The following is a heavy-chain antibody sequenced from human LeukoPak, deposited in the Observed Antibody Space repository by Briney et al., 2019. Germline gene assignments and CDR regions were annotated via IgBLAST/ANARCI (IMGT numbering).Heavy chain of an antibody. V-gene: IGHV4-59*01. J-gene: IGHJ4*02. CDR2: IYFSGST. D-gene: IGHD3-3*01. CDR1: GGSIRSYY. CDR3: ARSYDTNFDY. Sequence: SETLSPTCTVSGGSIRSYYWSWIRQPPGKGLEWIGYIYFSGSTSYNPSLKSRVTISVDRSKNQFSLKLSSVAAADTAVYYCARSYDTNFDYWGQGTLVTVSS.